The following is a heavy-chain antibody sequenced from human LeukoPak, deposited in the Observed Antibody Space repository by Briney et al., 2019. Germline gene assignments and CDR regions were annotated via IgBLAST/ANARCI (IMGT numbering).Heavy chain of an antibody. Sequence: KSGGSLRLSCAASGFTFSDYYMSWIRQAPGKGLEWVSYISSSGSTIYYADSVKGRFTISRDNAKNSLYLQMNSLRAEDTAVYYCARDSDVVPAYYFDYWGQGTLVIVSS. CDR3: ARDSDVVPAYYFDY. D-gene: IGHD2-2*01. V-gene: IGHV3-11*04. CDR2: ISSSGSTI. CDR1: GFTFSDYY. J-gene: IGHJ4*02.